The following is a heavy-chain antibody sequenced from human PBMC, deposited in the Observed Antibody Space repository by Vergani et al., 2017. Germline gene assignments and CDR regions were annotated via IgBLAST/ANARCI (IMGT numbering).Heavy chain of an antibody. D-gene: IGHD6-6*01. CDR3: ARISRSSPRIYYYYYYMDV. CDR1: GGSFSGYY. Sequence: QVQLQQWGAGLLKPSETLSLTCAVYGGSFSGYYWSWIRQPPGKGLEWIGEINHSGSTNYNPSLKSRVTISVDPSTDQFSLKLSAVTAADTAVYYCARISRSSPRIYYYYYYMDVWGKGTTVTVSS. J-gene: IGHJ6*03. V-gene: IGHV4-34*01. CDR2: INHSGST.